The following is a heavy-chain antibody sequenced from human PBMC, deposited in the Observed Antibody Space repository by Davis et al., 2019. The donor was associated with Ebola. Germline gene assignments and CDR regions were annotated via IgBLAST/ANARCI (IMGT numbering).Heavy chain of an antibody. J-gene: IGHJ4*02. Sequence: SQTLSLTCAVYGGSFSDYYWSWIRQPPGKGLEWIGEINHSGSTNYNPSLKSRVTISVDTSKNQFSLKLSSVTAADTAVYYCAKDPGGWELPSFDYWGQGTLITVSS. CDR3: AKDPGGWELPSFDY. V-gene: IGHV4-34*01. D-gene: IGHD1-26*01. CDR2: INHSGST. CDR1: GGSFSDYY.